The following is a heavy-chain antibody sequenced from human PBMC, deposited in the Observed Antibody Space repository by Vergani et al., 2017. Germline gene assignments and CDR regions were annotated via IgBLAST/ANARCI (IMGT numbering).Heavy chain of an antibody. CDR2: IHLDGSAE. CDR1: GFFFSDYW. V-gene: IGHV3-7*01. D-gene: IGHD2/OR15-2a*01. Sequence: EVQLVESGGALVQSGGSLRLSCIGSGFFFSDYWMSWVRQAPGKGLEFVANIHLDGSAENYVDSVKGRFTISRDNAKNSVILQMNNLRAEDTAIYYCARDIPGGLSDFDYWGQGTLVTVSS. J-gene: IGHJ4*02. CDR3: ARDIPGGLSDFDY.